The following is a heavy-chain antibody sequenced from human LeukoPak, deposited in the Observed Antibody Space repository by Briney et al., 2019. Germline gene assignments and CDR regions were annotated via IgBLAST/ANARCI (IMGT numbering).Heavy chain of an antibody. V-gene: IGHV4-59*01. CDR1: GGSISSYY. CDR2: IYYSGST. J-gene: IGHJ4*02. Sequence: PSETLSLTCTVSGGSISSYYWSWIRQPPGKGLEWIGYIYYSGSTNYNPSLKSRVTISVDTSKNQFSLKLSSVTAADTAVYYCARADSSSWYGGYFDYWGQGTLVTVSS. CDR3: ARADSSSWYGGYFDY. D-gene: IGHD6-13*01.